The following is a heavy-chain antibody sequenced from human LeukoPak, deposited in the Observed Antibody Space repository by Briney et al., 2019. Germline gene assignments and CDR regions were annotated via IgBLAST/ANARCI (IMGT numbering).Heavy chain of an antibody. V-gene: IGHV3-23*01. Sequence: GGSLRLSCVASGFTFTSSWMSWVRQAPGKGLEWVSAISGSGGSTYYADSVKGRFTISRGNSKNTLYLQMNSLRAEDTAVYYCATDTTRNYDYVWGSYRNFDYWGQGTLVTVSS. D-gene: IGHD3-16*02. CDR3: ATDTTRNYDYVWGSYRNFDY. CDR1: GFTFTSSW. J-gene: IGHJ4*02. CDR2: ISGSGGST.